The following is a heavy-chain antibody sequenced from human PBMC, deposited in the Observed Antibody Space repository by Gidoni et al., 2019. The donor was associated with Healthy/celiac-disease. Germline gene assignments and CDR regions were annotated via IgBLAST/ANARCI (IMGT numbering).Heavy chain of an antibody. CDR3: ARQGRYFDWLAYPKWFDP. D-gene: IGHD3-9*01. CDR2: EST. J-gene: IGHJ5*02. V-gene: IGHV4-39*01. Sequence: ESTYYNPSLKSRVTISVDTSKNQFSLKLSSVTAADTAVYYCARQGRYFDWLAYPKWFDPWGQGTLVTVSS.